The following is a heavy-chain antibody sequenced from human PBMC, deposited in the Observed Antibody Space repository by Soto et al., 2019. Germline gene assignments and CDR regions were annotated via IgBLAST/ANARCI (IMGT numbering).Heavy chain of an antibody. CDR1: GYTFSNYA. Sequence: DSVKVSCKTSGYTFSNYAISWVRQAPGQGREWVGWVSPYNGNANYTEKFQGRVSMTTDTSTTTAYMELTSLTSDDTAIYYCARAIYLIMAAPAYCGQRTLVTLSS. D-gene: IGHD2-8*01. J-gene: IGHJ4*02. V-gene: IGHV1-18*04. CDR3: ARAIYLIMAAPAY. CDR2: VSPYNGNA.